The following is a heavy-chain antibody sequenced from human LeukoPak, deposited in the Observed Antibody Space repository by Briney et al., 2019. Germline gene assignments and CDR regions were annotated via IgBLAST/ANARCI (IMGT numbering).Heavy chain of an antibody. V-gene: IGHV3-21*01. CDR3: ARDGGNYYGSADFAY. J-gene: IGHJ4*02. CDR2: ISSSSSYI. CDR1: GFTFSSYS. D-gene: IGHD3-10*01. Sequence: GGSLRLSCAASGFTFSSYSMNWVRQAPGKGLEWVSSISSSSSYIYYADSVKGRFTISRDNAKNSLYLQMNSLRAEDTAVYYCARDGGNYYGSADFAYWGQGTLVTGSS.